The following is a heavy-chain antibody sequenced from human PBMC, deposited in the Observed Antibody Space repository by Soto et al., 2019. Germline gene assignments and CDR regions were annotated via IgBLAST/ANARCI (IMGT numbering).Heavy chain of an antibody. CDR2: INHSGST. J-gene: IGHJ4*02. CDR1: GGSFSGYY. Sequence: SETLSLTCAVYGGSFSGYYWSWIRQPPGKGLEWIGEINHSGSTNYNPSIKSRVTISVDRSKNKFSLKLSSVTAAETAVYYCARALSRFLYSSSSWSDYWGQGTLVTVSS. CDR3: ARALSRFLYSSSSWSDY. D-gene: IGHD6-6*01. V-gene: IGHV4-34*01.